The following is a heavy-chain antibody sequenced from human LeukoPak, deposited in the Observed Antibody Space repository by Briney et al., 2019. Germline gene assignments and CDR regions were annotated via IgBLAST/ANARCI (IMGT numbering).Heavy chain of an antibody. V-gene: IGHV3-74*01. D-gene: IGHD6-13*01. CDR2: IKSDGTIT. CDR3: AKVEYSSSWYIDS. J-gene: IGHJ4*02. CDR1: GFTFSSYW. Sequence: GGSLRLSCAASGFTFSSYWMHWVRQAPGKGLVWVSRIKSDGTITNYADSVKGRFTISRDNAKNTLFLQMNSLRAEDTAVYYCAKVEYSSSWYIDSWGQGTLGTVSS.